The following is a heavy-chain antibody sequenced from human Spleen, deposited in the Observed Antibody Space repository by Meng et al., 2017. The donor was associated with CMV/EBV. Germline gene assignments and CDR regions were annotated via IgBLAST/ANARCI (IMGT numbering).Heavy chain of an antibody. CDR2: INHSGST. V-gene: IGHV4-34*01. Sequence: SEALSLTCAVYGGSVSGYYWSWIRQPPGKGLEWIGEINHSGSTNYNPSLKSRVTISVDTSKNQFSLKLSSVTAADTAVYYCARIGVAPRGRLRITIFGDYGMDVWGQGTTVTVSS. J-gene: IGHJ6*02. CDR1: GGSVSGYY. D-gene: IGHD3-3*01. CDR3: ARIGVAPRGRLRITIFGDYGMDV.